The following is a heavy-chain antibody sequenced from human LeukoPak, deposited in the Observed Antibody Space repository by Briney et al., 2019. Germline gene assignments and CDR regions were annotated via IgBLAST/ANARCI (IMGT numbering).Heavy chain of an antibody. V-gene: IGHV3-23*01. J-gene: IGHJ4*02. CDR3: ARSGGKGDSSWYRKGYFDY. D-gene: IGHD6-13*01. CDR2: ISGSGGST. CDR1: GFTFSSYA. Sequence: PGGSLRLSCAASGFTFSSYAMSWVRQAPGKGLEWVSAISGSGGSTYYADSVKGRFTISRDNSKNTLYLQMNSLRAEDTAVYYCARSGGKGDSSWYRKGYFDYWGQGTLVTVSS.